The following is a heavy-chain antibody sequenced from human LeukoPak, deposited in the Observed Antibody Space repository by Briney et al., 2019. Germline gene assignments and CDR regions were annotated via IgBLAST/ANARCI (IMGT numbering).Heavy chain of an antibody. J-gene: IGHJ4*02. D-gene: IGHD3-22*01. CDR2: MYHNGST. Sequence: SETLSLTCTVSGGSISSISYYWGWIRQPPGKGLEWIGSMYHNGSTNYNPSLKSRVTISVDTSKNQFSLKLSSVTAADTAVYYCARWGAYYDSSGYYPTFDYWGQGTLVTVSS. CDR1: GGSISSISYY. V-gene: IGHV4-39*07. CDR3: ARWGAYYDSSGYYPTFDY.